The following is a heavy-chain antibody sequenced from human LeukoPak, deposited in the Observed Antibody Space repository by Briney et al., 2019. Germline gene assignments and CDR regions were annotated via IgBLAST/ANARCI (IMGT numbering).Heavy chain of an antibody. D-gene: IGHD2-15*01. Sequence: ASVKVSCKASGYTFTTYGISWVRQAPGQGLEWMGWISVYNGNTNYAQNLQGRVTMTTDTSTNTAYMELRSLRSDDTAVYYCARGPYCSGGTCYSQYFDHWGQGTLVTASS. V-gene: IGHV1-18*01. CDR3: ARGPYCSGGTCYSQYFDH. J-gene: IGHJ4*02. CDR2: ISVYNGNT. CDR1: GYTFTTYG.